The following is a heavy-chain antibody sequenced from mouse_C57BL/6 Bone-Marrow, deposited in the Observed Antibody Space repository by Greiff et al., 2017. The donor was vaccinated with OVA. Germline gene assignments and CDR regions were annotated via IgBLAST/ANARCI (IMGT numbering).Heavy chain of an antibody. J-gene: IGHJ1*03. Sequence: EVKLMESGGGLVKPGGSLKLSCAASGFTFSSYTMSWVRQTPEKRLEWVATISGGGGNTYYPDSVKGRFTISRDNAKNTLYLQMSSLRSEDTALYYCARRDWDRYFDVWGTGTTVTVSS. D-gene: IGHD4-1*01. V-gene: IGHV5-9*01. CDR2: ISGGGGNT. CDR3: ARRDWDRYFDV. CDR1: GFTFSSYT.